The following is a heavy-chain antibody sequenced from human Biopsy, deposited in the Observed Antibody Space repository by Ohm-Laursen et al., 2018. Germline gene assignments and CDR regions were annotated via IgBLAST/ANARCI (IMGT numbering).Heavy chain of an antibody. Sequence: SETLSLTCTVSGGSLSSYSWSWIRQPAGKGLEWIGQIYTSGITNYNPSLKSRVTMSVDTSKNKFSLRVSSVTAADTADYYCARDRDRRGWFDPWGQGTLVTVSS. J-gene: IGHJ5*02. V-gene: IGHV4-4*07. CDR1: GGSLSSYS. CDR2: IYTSGIT. CDR3: ARDRDRRGWFDP. D-gene: IGHD1-14*01.